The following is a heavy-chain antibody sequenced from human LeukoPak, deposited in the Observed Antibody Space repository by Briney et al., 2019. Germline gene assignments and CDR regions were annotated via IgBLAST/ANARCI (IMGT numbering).Heavy chain of an antibody. D-gene: IGHD5-18*01. CDR3: AKSPGYSYGY. V-gene: IGHV3-23*01. Sequence: GGSLRLSCAASGFTFSNAWMSWVRQAPGKGLEWVSGMSGSGGSTYYADSVKGRFTISRDNSKNTLYLHMSSLRAEDTAVYYCAKSPGYSYGYWGQGTLVTVSS. CDR1: GFTFSNAW. CDR2: MSGSGGST. J-gene: IGHJ4*02.